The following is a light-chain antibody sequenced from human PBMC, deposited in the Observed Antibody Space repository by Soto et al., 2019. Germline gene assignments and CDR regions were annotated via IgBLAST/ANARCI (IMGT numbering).Light chain of an antibody. Sequence: QSALTQPPSVSGAPGQRVTISCTGSSSNIGAGYVVHWYQHLPGTAPKLLIFGNNNRPSGVPDRFSGSKSGTSASLAITGLQAEDEADYYCQSYDSSLSGYVFGTGTKLTVL. CDR1: SSNIGAGYV. CDR3: QSYDSSLSGYV. CDR2: GNN. V-gene: IGLV1-40*01. J-gene: IGLJ1*01.